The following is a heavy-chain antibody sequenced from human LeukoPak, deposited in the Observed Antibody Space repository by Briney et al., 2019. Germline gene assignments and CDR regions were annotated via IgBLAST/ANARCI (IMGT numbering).Heavy chain of an antibody. V-gene: IGHV3-23*01. J-gene: IGHJ4*02. Sequence: GGSPRLSCAASGFTFSSYAMSWVRQAPGKGLEWVSAISGSGGSTYYADSVEGRFTISRDNSKNTLYLQMNSLRAEDTAVYYCAKFLPTHIVVANYYFDYWGQGTLVTVSS. CDR2: ISGSGGST. CDR3: AKFLPTHIVVANYYFDY. CDR1: GFTFSSYA. D-gene: IGHD2-21*01.